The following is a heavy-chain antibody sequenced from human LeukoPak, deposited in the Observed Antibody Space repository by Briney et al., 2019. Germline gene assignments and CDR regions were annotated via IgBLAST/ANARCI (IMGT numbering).Heavy chain of an antibody. CDR2: IYHSGST. D-gene: IGHD5-24*01. Sequence: PSETLSLTCTVSGYSISSGYYWGWIRQPPGKGLEWIGSIYHSGSTYYNPSLKSRVTISVDTSKNQFSLKLSSVTAADTAVYYCARVATHNFDYWGQGTLVTVSS. J-gene: IGHJ4*02. CDR1: GYSISSGYY. V-gene: IGHV4-38-2*02. CDR3: ARVATHNFDY.